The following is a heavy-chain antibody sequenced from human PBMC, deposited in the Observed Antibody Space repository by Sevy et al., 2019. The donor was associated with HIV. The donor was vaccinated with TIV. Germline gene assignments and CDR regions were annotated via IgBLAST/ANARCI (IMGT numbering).Heavy chain of an antibody. J-gene: IGHJ4*02. D-gene: IGHD1-26*01. CDR3: ARDSGTYPYYFDY. CDR2: FHYSGST. Sequence: SETLSLTWTVSGGSVSSGSYFWSWIRQPPGKGLEWIGYFHYSGSTNYNPSLKSRVTISVDTSKNQFSLNLSSVTAADTAVYYCARDSGTYPYYFDYWGQGTLVTVSS. V-gene: IGHV4-61*01. CDR1: GGSVSSGSYF.